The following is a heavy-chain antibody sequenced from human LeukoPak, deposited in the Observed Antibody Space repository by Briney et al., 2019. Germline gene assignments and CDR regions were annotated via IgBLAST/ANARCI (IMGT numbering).Heavy chain of an antibody. Sequence: SQTLSLTCSVSGGAIGSDGYYWNWIRQHPGKGLEWIGYIYYSGSASYNPSLKSRVTISVDMSKNQFSLRLSSVTAADTAVYYCARGSYYGFSGDSWGQGSLVTVSS. CDR3: ARGSYYGFSGDS. CDR2: IYYSGSA. CDR1: GGAIGSDGYY. V-gene: IGHV4-31*03. J-gene: IGHJ4*02. D-gene: IGHD3-10*01.